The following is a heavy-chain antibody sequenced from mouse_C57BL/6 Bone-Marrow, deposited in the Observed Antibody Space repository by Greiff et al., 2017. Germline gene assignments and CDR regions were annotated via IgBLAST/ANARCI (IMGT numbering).Heavy chain of an antibody. CDR1: GYAFSSSW. CDR2: IYPGDGDT. D-gene: IGHD3-1*01. CDR3: ARSLGYY. V-gene: IGHV1-82*01. Sequence: VRLQQSGPELVKPGASVKISCKASGYAFSSSWMNWVKQRPGKGLEWIGRIYPGDGDTNYNGKFKGKATLTADKSSSTAYMQRSSLTSEDSAVYFCARSLGYYWGRGTTLTVSS. J-gene: IGHJ2*01.